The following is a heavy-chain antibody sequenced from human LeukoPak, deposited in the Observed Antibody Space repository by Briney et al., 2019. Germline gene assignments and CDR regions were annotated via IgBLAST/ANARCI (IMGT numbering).Heavy chain of an antibody. D-gene: IGHD1-26*01. CDR2: INTNTGNP. J-gene: IGHJ6*03. V-gene: IGHV7-4-1*02. Sequence: ASVKVSCKASGYTFTSYAMNWVRQAPGQGLEWMGWINTNTGNPTYAQGFTGRFVFSLDTSVSTAYLQISSLKAEDTAVYYCASADINSGSYGGYYYYYMDVWGKGTAVTVSS. CDR3: ASADINSGSYGGYYYYYMDV. CDR1: GYTFTSYA.